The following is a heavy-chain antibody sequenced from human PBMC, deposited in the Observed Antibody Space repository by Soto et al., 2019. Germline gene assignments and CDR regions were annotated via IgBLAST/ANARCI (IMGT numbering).Heavy chain of an antibody. J-gene: IGHJ4*02. CDR1: GFAFDQYW. CDR2: IKQEGNQR. V-gene: IGHV3-7*03. Sequence: PVGSVRLSCAASGFAFDQYWMGWVRQAPGKGLQWVANIKQEGNQRYYLDSVKGRFTISRDNANNSLYLQMNSLRAEDTAVYYCAREQRYASGWYWGQGTLVTVSS. D-gene: IGHD6-19*01. CDR3: AREQRYASGWY.